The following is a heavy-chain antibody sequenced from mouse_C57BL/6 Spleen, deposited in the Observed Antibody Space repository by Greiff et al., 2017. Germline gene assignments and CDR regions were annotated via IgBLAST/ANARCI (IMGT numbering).Heavy chain of an antibody. Sequence: EVQLVESGPELVKPGASVKIPCKASGYTFTDYNMDWVKQSHGKSLEWIGDINPNNGGTIYNQKFKGKATLTVDKSSSTAYMELRSLTSEDTAVYYCARIHYGSSYGFAYWGQGTLVTVSA. D-gene: IGHD1-1*01. CDR1: GYTFTDYN. J-gene: IGHJ3*01. CDR2: INPNNGGT. V-gene: IGHV1-18*01. CDR3: ARIHYGSSYGFAY.